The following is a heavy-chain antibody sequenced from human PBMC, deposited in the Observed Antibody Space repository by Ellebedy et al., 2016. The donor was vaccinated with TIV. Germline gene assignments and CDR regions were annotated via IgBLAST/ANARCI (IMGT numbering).Heavy chain of an antibody. CDR2: ISTSSSYT. Sequence: PGGSLRLSCVASGFTFSDYYMSWIRQAPGKGLEWVSTISTSSSYTKCADSVKGRFTVSRDDAKNSLYLHMNSLKAEDTAVYYCVRGGGNAFDIWGQGTKVTVSS. J-gene: IGHJ3*02. CDR1: GFTFSDYY. V-gene: IGHV3-11*06. D-gene: IGHD3-16*01. CDR3: VRGGGNAFDI.